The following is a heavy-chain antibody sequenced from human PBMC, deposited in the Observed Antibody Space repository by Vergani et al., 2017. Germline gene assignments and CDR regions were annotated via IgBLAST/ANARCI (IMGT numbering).Heavy chain of an antibody. D-gene: IGHD3-10*02. CDR1: GFTFSSYW. Sequence: EVQLVESGGGLVQPGGSLRLSCAASGFTFSSYWMSWVRQAPGKGLEWVANIKQDGSEKYYVDSVKGRFTISRDNAKNSLSLQMNSLRAEDTAVYYCAREDYVNAVDIWGQGTMVTVSS. V-gene: IGHV3-7*04. J-gene: IGHJ3*02. CDR3: AREDYVNAVDI. CDR2: IKQDGSEK.